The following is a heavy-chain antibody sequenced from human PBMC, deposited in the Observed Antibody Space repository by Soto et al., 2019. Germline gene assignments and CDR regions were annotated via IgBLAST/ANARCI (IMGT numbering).Heavy chain of an antibody. Sequence: QVQLVQSGAEVTKPGSSVKVSCTASGDTFINYAISWVRQAPGQGLEWMGGIIPIFGTANYAQKFQGRVTISAAEYTSPAYMEVSSLRSEDTAVYYCARGRGSGYDYGLDVWGQGTRVTVSS. CDR3: ARGRGSGYDYGLDV. V-gene: IGHV1-69*12. D-gene: IGHD5-18*01. CDR2: IIPIFGTA. CDR1: GDTFINYA. J-gene: IGHJ6*02.